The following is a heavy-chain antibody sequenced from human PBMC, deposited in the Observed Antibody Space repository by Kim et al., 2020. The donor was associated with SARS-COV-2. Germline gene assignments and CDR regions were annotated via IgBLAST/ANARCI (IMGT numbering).Heavy chain of an antibody. Sequence: SETLSLTCTVSGESIISRNYYWAWMRQPPGKGLEWIGSVSYSGNAYYNPSLTSRVTISVDTSKNQFSVKLRLVIAADTAVYYCARQPTDSCTYALRWLDPWGQGALVAVSS. V-gene: IGHV4-39*01. J-gene: IGHJ5*02. CDR3: ARQPTDSCTYALRWLDP. CDR2: VSYSGNA. D-gene: IGHD2-2*01. CDR1: GESIISRNYY.